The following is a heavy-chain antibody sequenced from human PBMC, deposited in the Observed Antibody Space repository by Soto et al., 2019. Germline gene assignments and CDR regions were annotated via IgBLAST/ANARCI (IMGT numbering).Heavy chain of an antibody. Sequence: QVHLVQSGAEEKKPGASVTVSCKASGYTFTTYAVHWVRQAPGQRLEWMGWFNAGNGNTKYSEKFQGRLTITMDTSAPTAYMELSSLRSEDTAVYYCARDCITASCYSGYYYYGMDVWGQGTTVTVSS. J-gene: IGHJ6*02. V-gene: IGHV1-3*05. D-gene: IGHD3-10*01. CDR1: GYTFTTYA. CDR2: FNAGNGNT. CDR3: ARDCITASCYSGYYYYGMDV.